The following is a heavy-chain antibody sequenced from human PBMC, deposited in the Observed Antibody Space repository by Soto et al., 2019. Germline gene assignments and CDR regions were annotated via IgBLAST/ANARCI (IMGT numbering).Heavy chain of an antibody. D-gene: IGHD3-22*01. V-gene: IGHV4-30-2*01. Sequence: TLSLTCAVSGGSISSGGYSWSWIRQPPGKGLEWIGYIYHSGSTYYNPSLKSRVTISVDRSKNQFSLKLSSVTAADTAVYYCASHLNYYDSSGYYYGWFDHWGQGPLVTVSS. CDR1: GGSISSGGYS. CDR2: IYHSGST. CDR3: ASHLNYYDSSGYYYGWFDH. J-gene: IGHJ5*02.